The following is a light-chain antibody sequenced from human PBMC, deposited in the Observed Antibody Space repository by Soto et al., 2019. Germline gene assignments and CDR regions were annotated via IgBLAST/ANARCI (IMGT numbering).Light chain of an antibody. CDR1: SNDIGAYNY. V-gene: IGLV2-14*01. CDR2: DVN. CDR3: SRYTKASTNVV. J-gene: IGLJ3*02. Sequence: QSALTQPASVSGSPGQSITISCTGTSNDIGAYNYVSWYQQPPDKAPKLLIYDVNNRPSGVSTRFSGSKSGNTASLTISGLQAEEEADYYCSRYTKASTNVVFGGGTKVTVL.